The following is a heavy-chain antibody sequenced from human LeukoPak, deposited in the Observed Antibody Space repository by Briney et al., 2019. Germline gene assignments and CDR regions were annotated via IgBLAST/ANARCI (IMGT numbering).Heavy chain of an antibody. CDR1: GYTFTSYG. V-gene: IGHV1-18*01. J-gene: IGHJ6*02. Sequence: GASVKVSCNASGYTFTSYGISWVRQAPGQGLEWMGWISAYNGNTNYAQKLQGRVTMTTDTSTSTAYMELRSLSSDDTAVYYCARESCSSTSCYGMDVWGQGTTVTVSS. CDR2: ISAYNGNT. D-gene: IGHD2-2*01. CDR3: ARESCSSTSCYGMDV.